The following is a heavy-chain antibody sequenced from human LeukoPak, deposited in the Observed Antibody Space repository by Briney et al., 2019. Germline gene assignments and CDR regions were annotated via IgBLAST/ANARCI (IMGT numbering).Heavy chain of an antibody. V-gene: IGHV4-30-2*01. CDR3: ATSSGSYLNWFDP. CDR1: GGSISSGGYS. CDR2: IYHSGST. Sequence: PSETLSLICAVSGGSISSGGYSWSWIRQPPGKGLEWIGYIYHSGSTYYNPSLKSRVTISVDRSKNQFSLKLSSVTAADTAVYYCATSSGSYLNWFDPWGQGTLVTVSS. J-gene: IGHJ5*02. D-gene: IGHD3-10*01.